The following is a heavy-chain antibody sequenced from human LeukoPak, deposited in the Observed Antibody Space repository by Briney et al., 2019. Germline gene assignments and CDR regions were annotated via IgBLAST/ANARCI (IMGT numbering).Heavy chain of an antibody. CDR3: ASRYYDSSGYYADAFDI. CDR2: INTNTGNP. Sequence: ASLKVSCKASGYTFSGYYMHWVRQAPGQGLEWMGWINTNTGNPTYAQGFTGRFVFSLDTSVSTAYLQISSLKAEDTAVYYCASRYYDSSGYYADAFDIWGQGTMVTVSS. J-gene: IGHJ3*02. D-gene: IGHD3-22*01. V-gene: IGHV7-4-1*02. CDR1: GYTFSGYY.